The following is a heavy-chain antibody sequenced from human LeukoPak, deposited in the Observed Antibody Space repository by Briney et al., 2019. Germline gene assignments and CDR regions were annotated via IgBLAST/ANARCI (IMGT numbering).Heavy chain of an antibody. CDR1: GFTFSSYA. D-gene: IGHD3-16*01. Sequence: GGSLRLSCAASGFTFSSYAMSWVRQAPGRGLEWVANIKQDGSEKYYVDSVKGRFTISRDNAKNSLYLQMNSLRAEDTAVYYCARKEVMPIRYFDYWGQGTLVTVSS. V-gene: IGHV3-7*03. CDR2: IKQDGSEK. J-gene: IGHJ4*02. CDR3: ARKEVMPIRYFDY.